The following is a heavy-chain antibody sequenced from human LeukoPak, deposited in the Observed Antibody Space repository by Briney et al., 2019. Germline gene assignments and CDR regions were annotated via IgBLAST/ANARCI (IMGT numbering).Heavy chain of an antibody. J-gene: IGHJ3*02. CDR2: TYYMSKWYI. V-gene: IGHV6-1*01. D-gene: IGHD2-2*01. Sequence: SQTLSLTCAISGVSVTSNRGAWNWIRQSPARGLEWLGSTYYMSKWYIDYAVYVKSRITINTDTSKNQMSLQLKSVTPEDTAVYYCARDALVVPAARGIFDIWGQGTMVTVSS. CDR1: GVSVTSNRGA. CDR3: ARDALVVPAARGIFDI.